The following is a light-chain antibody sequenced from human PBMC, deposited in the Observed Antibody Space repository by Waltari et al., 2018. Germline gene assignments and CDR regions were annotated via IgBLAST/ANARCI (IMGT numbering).Light chain of an antibody. Sequence: DIVMTQSPDSLAVSLGERATINCKSSQSVLYSSNNKNYLAWYQQQPGQPPKLLISGASTREYGVPDRCSGSGSGTDFTLTISSLQAEDVAVYYCQQYYSPPLTFGGGTKVEIK. V-gene: IGKV4-1*01. CDR1: QSVLYSSNNKNY. CDR3: QQYYSPPLT. J-gene: IGKJ4*01. CDR2: GAS.